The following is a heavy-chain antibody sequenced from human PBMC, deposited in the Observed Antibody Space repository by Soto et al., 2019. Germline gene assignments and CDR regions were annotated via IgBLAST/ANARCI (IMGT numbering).Heavy chain of an antibody. Sequence: QVQLQESGPGLVKPSETLSLTCTVSGGSVSSGAYYWNWIRQSPGKGLEWIGYIYYNGNTNYNPSLKSRVTMSVDTSKNQFSLKLSSVPAADTAVYYCARGGAFALWFDPWGQGTLVTVSS. CDR3: ARGGAFALWFDP. CDR2: IYYNGNT. D-gene: IGHD1-26*01. CDR1: GGSVSSGAYY. V-gene: IGHV4-61*08. J-gene: IGHJ5*02.